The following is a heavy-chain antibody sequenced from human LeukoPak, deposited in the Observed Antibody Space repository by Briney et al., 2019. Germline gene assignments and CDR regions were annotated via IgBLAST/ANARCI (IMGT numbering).Heavy chain of an antibody. D-gene: IGHD1-26*01. V-gene: IGHV1-2*02. CDR3: ARGKWELLRGFDI. CDR2: INPNSGGT. J-gene: IGHJ3*02. Sequence: ASVKVSCKASGYTFTGYYMHWVRQAPGQGLEWMGWINPNSGGTNYAQKFQGRVTMTSDTSISTAYMELSRLRSDDTAVYYCARGKWELLRGFDIWGQGTMVTVSS. CDR1: GYTFTGYY.